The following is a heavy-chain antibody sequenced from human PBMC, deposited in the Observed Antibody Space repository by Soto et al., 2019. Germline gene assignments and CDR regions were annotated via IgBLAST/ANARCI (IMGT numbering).Heavy chain of an antibody. V-gene: IGHV1-46*01. CDR1: GYTFTSYY. CDR2: INPSGGST. J-gene: IGHJ3*02. CDR3: ARDSQETYYDFWSGEYDI. Sequence: ASVKVSCNASGYTFTSYYMHWVRQAPGQGLEWMGIINPSGGSTSYAQKFQGRVTMTRDTSTSTVYMELSSLRSEDTAVYYCARDSQETYYDFWSGEYDIWGQGTMVTVSS. D-gene: IGHD3-3*01.